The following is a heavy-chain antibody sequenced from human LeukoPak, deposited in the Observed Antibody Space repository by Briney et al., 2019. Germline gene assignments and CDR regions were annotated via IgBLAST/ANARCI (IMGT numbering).Heavy chain of an antibody. J-gene: IGHJ4*02. CDR3: AKVRRMTTVTTPDY. CDR1: EFTFSSYG. V-gene: IGHV3-30*02. D-gene: IGHD4-17*01. CDR2: IRYDGSNK. Sequence: PGGSLRLSCAGSEFTFSSYGMHWVRQAPGKGLEWVAFIRYDGSNKYYADSVKGRFTISRDNSKNTLYLQMNSLRAEDTAVYYCAKVRRMTTVTTPDYWGQGTLVTVSS.